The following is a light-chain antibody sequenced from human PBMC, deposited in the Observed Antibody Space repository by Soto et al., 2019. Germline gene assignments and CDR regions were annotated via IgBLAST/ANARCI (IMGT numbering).Light chain of an antibody. CDR3: AAWDDSLNGVV. CDR2: SNN. CDR1: SSNIGSKT. J-gene: IGLJ2*01. Sequence: QSVLTQPPSASGTPGQRVTISCSGSSSNIGSKTVNRYQQLPGTAPKLHIYSNNKRPSGVHDRLSGSKSGTSASLAISGRHAEDESEYYWAAWDDSLNGVVFGGGTKVTVL. V-gene: IGLV1-44*01.